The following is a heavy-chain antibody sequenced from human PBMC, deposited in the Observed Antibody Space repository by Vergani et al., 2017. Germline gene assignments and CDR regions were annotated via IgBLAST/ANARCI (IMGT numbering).Heavy chain of an antibody. CDR2: IYPGDSDT. CDR1: GYSFTSYW. CDR3: ARQGLGDYFSYSHFNY. J-gene: IGHJ4*02. D-gene: IGHD4-17*01. Sequence: EVKLVQSGAEVKKPGESLKISCKGSGYSFTSYWIGWVRQMPGKGLEWMWIIYPGDSDTRYSPSFQGQVTISADKSISTAYLQWSSLKASDTAMYYCARQGLGDYFSYSHFNYWSQRTLVTVSS. V-gene: IGHV5-51*01.